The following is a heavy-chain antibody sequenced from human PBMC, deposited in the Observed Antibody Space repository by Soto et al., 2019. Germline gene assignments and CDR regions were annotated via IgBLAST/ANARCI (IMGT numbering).Heavy chain of an antibody. CDR3: TRLGYSGSYYDY. J-gene: IGHJ4*02. CDR2: IRSKANSYAT. CDR1: GFTFSGSA. Sequence: GGSLRLSCAASGFTFSGSAMHWVRQASGKGLEWVGRIRSKANSYATTYAASVKGRFTISRDDSKNTAYLQMNSLKTEDTAVYYCTRLGYSGSYYDYWGQGTLVTVSS. D-gene: IGHD1-26*01. V-gene: IGHV3-73*01.